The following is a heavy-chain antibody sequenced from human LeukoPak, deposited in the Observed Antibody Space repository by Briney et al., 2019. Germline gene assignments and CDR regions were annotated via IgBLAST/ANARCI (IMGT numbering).Heavy chain of an antibody. V-gene: IGHV3-23*01. CDR3: AKGATVLRYFDWLLSHTSHFDY. CDR2: ISGSGGST. Sequence: GGSLRLSCAASGFTFSSYAMSWVCQAPGKGLEWVSAISGSGGSTYYADSVKGRFTISRDNSKNTLYLQMNSLRAEDTAVYYCAKGATVLRYFDWLLSHTSHFDYWGQGTLVTVSS. D-gene: IGHD3-9*01. J-gene: IGHJ4*02. CDR1: GFTFSSYA.